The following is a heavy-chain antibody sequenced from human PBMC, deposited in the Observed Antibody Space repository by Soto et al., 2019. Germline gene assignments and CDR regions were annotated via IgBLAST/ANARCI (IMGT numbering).Heavy chain of an antibody. J-gene: IGHJ5*02. V-gene: IGHV3-23*01. CDR3: EKGGYCTSISCPRWFDP. CDR1: GFTFTSYA. CDR2: ISATGGST. Sequence: EVQLLESGGGLVQPGGSLRLSCAASGFTFTSYAMSWVRQAPGKGLEWVSGISATGGSTYYADSVKGRFTISRDNSRNTLYLQMNSLRAEDTAVNYCEKGGYCTSISCPRWFDPWGQGTLVTVSS. D-gene: IGHD2-2*01.